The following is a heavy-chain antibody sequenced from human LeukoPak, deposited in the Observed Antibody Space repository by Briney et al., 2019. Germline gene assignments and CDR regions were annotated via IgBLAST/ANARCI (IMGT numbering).Heavy chain of an antibody. Sequence: SETLSLTCTVSGGSISSYYWSWIRQPPGKGLEWIGYIYYSGSTSYNPSLKSRVTISVDTSKNQFSLKLSSVTAADTAVYYCARSLDTAMVTWFGYRGQGTLVTVSS. D-gene: IGHD5-18*01. CDR2: IYYSGST. J-gene: IGHJ4*02. CDR3: ARSLDTAMVTWFGY. CDR1: GGSISSYY. V-gene: IGHV4-59*08.